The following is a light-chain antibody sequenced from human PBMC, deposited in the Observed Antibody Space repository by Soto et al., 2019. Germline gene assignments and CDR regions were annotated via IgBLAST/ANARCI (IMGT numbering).Light chain of an antibody. CDR3: QQSFITPPLT. J-gene: IGKJ4*01. CDR2: GAC. CDR1: QSISTY. Sequence: DIQMTQSPSSLSASIGDRITITCRASQSISTYLNWYQQKPGKAPRLLIYGACTLQNGVPSRFSGSGSATDYTLTISSLQPEDFATYSCQQSFITPPLTFGGGTKVEMK. V-gene: IGKV1-39*01.